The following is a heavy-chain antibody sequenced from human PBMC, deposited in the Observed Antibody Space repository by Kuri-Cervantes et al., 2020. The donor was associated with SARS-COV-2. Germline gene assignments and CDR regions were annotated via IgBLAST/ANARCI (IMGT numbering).Heavy chain of an antibody. CDR3: ASAVLGVVAYFDY. Sequence: ETLSLTCAASGFTFSSYWMSWVRQAPGKGLEWVANIKQDGSEKYYVDSVQGRFTISRDNAKNSLYLQMNSLRAEDTSVYYCASAVLGVVAYFDYWGQGTLVTVSS. CDR2: IKQDGSEK. V-gene: IGHV3-7*01. CDR1: GFTFSSYW. D-gene: IGHD3-3*01. J-gene: IGHJ4*02.